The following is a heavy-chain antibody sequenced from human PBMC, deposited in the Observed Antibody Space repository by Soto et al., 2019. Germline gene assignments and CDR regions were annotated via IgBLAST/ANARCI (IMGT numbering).Heavy chain of an antibody. D-gene: IGHD2-2*03. CDR3: ARDGYCVSTTCYFLPDV. Sequence: EVQVVESGGGLVQPGGSLRLSCAASGFTFSRYGMNWVRQAPGKGPEWVAYISSSSSTIYYADSVKGRFTTSRDNAEKSLYLRMNSMRDYDTAVYYCARDGYCVSTTCYFLPDVWGQGTTVTVSS. CDR1: GFTFSRYG. V-gene: IGHV3-48*02. J-gene: IGHJ6*02. CDR2: ISSSSSTI.